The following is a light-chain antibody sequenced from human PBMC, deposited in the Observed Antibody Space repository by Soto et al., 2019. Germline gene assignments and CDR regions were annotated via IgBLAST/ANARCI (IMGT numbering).Light chain of an antibody. CDR3: CSYAGSSTVV. CDR2: DVS. J-gene: IGLJ2*01. V-gene: IGLV2-14*03. CDR1: SSDVGGYDF. Sequence: QSALTQPASVSGSPGQSITISCTGTSSDVGGYDFVSWYQHHPGKAPRLMIYDVSHRPSGVSDRFSASKSGNTASLTISGLLAEDEADYYCCSYAGSSTVVFGGGTKLTVL.